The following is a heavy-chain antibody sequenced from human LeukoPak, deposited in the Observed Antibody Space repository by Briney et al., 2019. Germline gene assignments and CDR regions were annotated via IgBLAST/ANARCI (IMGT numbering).Heavy chain of an antibody. J-gene: IGHJ4*02. CDR1: GYTFTSYY. Sequence: ASVKVSCKASGYTFTSYYMHWVRQAPGQGLEWMGIINPSGGSTSYAQKFQGRVTMTRDTSTSTVYMELSSLRSEDTAVYYCARRYSGRYSHPGLDYWGQGTLVTVSS. CDR2: INPSGGST. CDR3: ARRYSGRYSHPGLDY. V-gene: IGHV1-46*01. D-gene: IGHD1-26*01.